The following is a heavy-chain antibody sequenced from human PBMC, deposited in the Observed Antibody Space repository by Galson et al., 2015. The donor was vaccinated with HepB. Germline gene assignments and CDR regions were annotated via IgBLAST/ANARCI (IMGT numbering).Heavy chain of an antibody. V-gene: IGHV3-48*01. CDR1: GFTFSSYS. J-gene: IGHJ4*02. CDR2: ISSSSSTI. CDR3: ARGYQLLWAAHGIPFDY. D-gene: IGHD2-2*01. Sequence: SLRLSCAASGFTFSSYSMNWVRQAPGKGLEWVSYISSSSSTIYYADSVKGRFTISRDNAKNSLYLQMNSLRAEDTAVYYCARGYQLLWAAHGIPFDYWGQGTLVTVSS.